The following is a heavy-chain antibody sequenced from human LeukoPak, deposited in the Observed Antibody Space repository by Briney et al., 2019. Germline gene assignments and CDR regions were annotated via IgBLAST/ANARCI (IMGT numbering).Heavy chain of an antibody. D-gene: IGHD3-3*01. CDR2: IYYSGSN. CDR3: ARSTYHCFWSGYYTGFLVDY. CDR1: GDSISSSSYY. V-gene: IGHV4-39*01. Sequence: SETLSLTCTVSGDSISSSSYYCGWIRQPPGKGLEWIGTIYYSGSNCNKPSLKSGFTLSVATSKNQFFLKLSSGTAAATAVYYCARSTYHCFWSGYYTGFLVDYWGRGTLVTVSS. J-gene: IGHJ4*02.